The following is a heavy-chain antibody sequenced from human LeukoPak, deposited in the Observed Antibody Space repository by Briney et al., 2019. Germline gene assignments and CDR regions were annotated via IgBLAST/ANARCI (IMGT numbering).Heavy chain of an antibody. J-gene: IGHJ3*02. Sequence: GGSLRLSCAAPGFIFSNYVMGWVRQAPGKGLELVSSISDIGIGTYYADSVKGRFTIFRDNSKNILYLQMNSLRAEDTAIYYCAKRGGGTMFAFDIWGQGTMVTVSS. V-gene: IGHV3-23*01. CDR3: AKRGGGTMFAFDI. D-gene: IGHD3-10*02. CDR1: GFIFSNYV. CDR2: ISDIGIGT.